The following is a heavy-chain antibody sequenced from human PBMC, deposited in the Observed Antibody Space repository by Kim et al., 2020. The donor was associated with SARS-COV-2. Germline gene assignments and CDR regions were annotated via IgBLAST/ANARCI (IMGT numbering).Heavy chain of an antibody. CDR3: AKGGSGFLTDYYYFDY. Sequence: GGSLRLSCAASGFTFSSYAMSWVRQAPGKGLEWVSAISGSGGSTYYADSVKGRFTISRDNSKNTLYLQMNSLRAEDTAVYYCAKGGSGFLTDYYYFDYWGQGTLVTVSS. CDR2: ISGSGGST. J-gene: IGHJ4*02. CDR1: GFTFSSYA. D-gene: IGHD3-9*01. V-gene: IGHV3-23*01.